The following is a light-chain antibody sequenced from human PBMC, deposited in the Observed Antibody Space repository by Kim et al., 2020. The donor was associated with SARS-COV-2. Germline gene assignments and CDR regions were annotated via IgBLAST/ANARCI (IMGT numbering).Light chain of an antibody. J-gene: IGKJ5*01. CDR3: QQYGSSPLMS. Sequence: EVVLTQSPGTLSLSPGERATLSCRASQSVNSKYFAWYQQKPGRTPRLLIHGASTRATGIPDRFTGSGSGTDFTLTISRLEPEDFAMYYCQQYGSSPLMSFGQGTRLEIK. V-gene: IGKV3-20*01. CDR1: QSVNSKY. CDR2: GAS.